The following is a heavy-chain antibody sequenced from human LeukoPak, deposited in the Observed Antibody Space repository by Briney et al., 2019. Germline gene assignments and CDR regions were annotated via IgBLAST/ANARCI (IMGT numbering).Heavy chain of an antibody. V-gene: IGHV4-4*07. J-gene: IGHJ5*02. D-gene: IGHD6-19*01. CDR2: IYSSGCA. Sequence: SETLSLTCTVSGGSINHYWSWIRQPAGKGLEWIGRIYSSGCADYSPSLKSRVSMSIDTSNNHFSLNLTSVTAADTALYFCARDVRYASGWSTPESWGQGTLVTVSS. CDR3: ARDVRYASGWSTPES. CDR1: GGSINHY.